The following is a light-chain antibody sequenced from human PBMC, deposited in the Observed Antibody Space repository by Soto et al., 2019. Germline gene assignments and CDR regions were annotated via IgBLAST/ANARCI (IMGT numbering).Light chain of an antibody. Sequence: QSALTQPRSVSGSPGQSVTISCTGTSSDVGAYNFVSWYQHHPCKAPKLIIYDVTERPSGVPDRFSGSKSGNSASLTISGLQTEYEADYYCCSYAGTYSWVFGGGTQLTVL. J-gene: IGLJ3*02. CDR1: SSDVGAYNF. CDR3: CSYAGTYSWV. V-gene: IGLV2-11*01. CDR2: DVT.